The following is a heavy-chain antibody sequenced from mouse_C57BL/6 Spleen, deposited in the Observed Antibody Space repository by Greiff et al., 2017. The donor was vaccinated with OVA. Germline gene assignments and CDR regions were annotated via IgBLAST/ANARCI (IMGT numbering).Heavy chain of an antibody. D-gene: IGHD1-1*01. CDR2: INPNNGGT. CDR1: GYTFTDYY. V-gene: IGHV1-26*01. CDR3: ARLTLYYYGSSSYAMDY. Sequence: EVQLQQSGPELVKPGASVKISCKASGYTFTDYYMNWVKQSHGKSLEWIGDINPNNGGTSYNQKFKGKATLTVDKSSSTAYMELRSLTSEDSAVYYCARLTLYYYGSSSYAMDYWGQGTSVTVSS. J-gene: IGHJ4*01.